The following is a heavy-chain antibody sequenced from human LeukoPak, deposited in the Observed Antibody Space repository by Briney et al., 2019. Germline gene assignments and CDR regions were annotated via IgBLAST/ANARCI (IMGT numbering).Heavy chain of an antibody. CDR1: GFTFSSYW. D-gene: IGHD1-1*01. CDR2: INQDGNEK. Sequence: PGGSLRLSCAASGFTFSSYWMTWVRQAPGRGLEWVANINQDGNEKYYVDSVKGRFTISRDNAKNSLYLQMNSLRAEDTAVYFCARFYTTKDAFDIWGQGTMVTVSS. J-gene: IGHJ3*02. V-gene: IGHV3-7*01. CDR3: ARFYTTKDAFDI.